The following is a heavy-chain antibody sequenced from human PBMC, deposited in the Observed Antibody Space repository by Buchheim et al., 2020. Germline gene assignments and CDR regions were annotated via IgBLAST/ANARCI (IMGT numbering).Heavy chain of an antibody. Sequence: QVQLQESGPGLVKPSETLSLTCTVSGGSISSYYWSWIRQPPGKGLEWIGYIYYSGSTNYNPSLKSRVTISVDTSKNQFSLKLSSVTAADTAVYYCARCGGDCSQLDYWGQGTL. V-gene: IGHV4-59*01. D-gene: IGHD2-21*02. CDR1: GGSISSYY. CDR2: IYYSGST. J-gene: IGHJ4*02. CDR3: ARCGGDCSQLDY.